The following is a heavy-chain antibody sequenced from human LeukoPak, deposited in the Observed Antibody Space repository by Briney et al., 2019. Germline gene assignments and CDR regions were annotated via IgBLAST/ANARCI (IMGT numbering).Heavy chain of an antibody. D-gene: IGHD1-26*01. CDR1: GFTFSSYS. CDR2: ISSSGSTI. J-gene: IGHJ4*02. Sequence: GGSLRLSCAASGFTFSSYSMNWVRQAPGKGLEWVSYISSSGSTIYYADSVKGRFTISRDNAKNSLYLQMNSLRAEDTAVYYCARGFGSYYLPHYWGQGTLVTVSS. V-gene: IGHV3-48*04. CDR3: ARGFGSYYLPHY.